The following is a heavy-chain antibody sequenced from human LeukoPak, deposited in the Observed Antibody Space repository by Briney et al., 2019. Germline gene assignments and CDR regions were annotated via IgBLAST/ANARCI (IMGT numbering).Heavy chain of an antibody. CDR3: AREEQGSYYNY. D-gene: IGHD7-27*01. Sequence: PSETLSLTCTVSGGSISSYYWSWIRQPPGKGLEWIGYIYYSGYTNYNPSLKSRVTISVDTSKNQFSLKLSSVTAADTAVYYCAREEQGSYYNYWGQGTLVTVSS. J-gene: IGHJ4*02. CDR1: GGSISSYY. V-gene: IGHV4-59*01. CDR2: IYYSGYT.